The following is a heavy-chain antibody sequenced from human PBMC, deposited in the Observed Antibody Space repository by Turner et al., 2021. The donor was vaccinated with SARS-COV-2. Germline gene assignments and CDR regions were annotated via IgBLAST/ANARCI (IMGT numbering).Heavy chain of an antibody. CDR3: ALYDGFGEDSNYNYCYGMDV. J-gene: IGHJ6*02. CDR2: ISGSGGTT. D-gene: IGHD3-10*01. V-gene: IGHV3-23*01. Sequence: EVQLLESGGGLVQAGGSLRLSCAASGFTFSSYALSWVRQAPGKGLEGVSTISGSGGTTYYADSVKGRFTISRDNTKNTKYLQMNSLRAEDTAVYYCALYDGFGEDSNYNYCYGMDVWGQGTTVTVSS. CDR1: GFTFSSYA.